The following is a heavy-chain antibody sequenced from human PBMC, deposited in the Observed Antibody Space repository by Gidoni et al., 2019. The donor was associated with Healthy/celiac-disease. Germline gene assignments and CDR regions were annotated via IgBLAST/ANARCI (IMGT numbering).Heavy chain of an antibody. V-gene: IGHV1-69*01. Sequence: QVQLVQSGAEVKKPGSSVKVSCKASGGTFSSYAISWVRQAPGQGLEWMGGIIPIFGTANYAQKFQGRVTITADESTSTAYMELSSLRSEDTAVYYCARWLGYCSSTSCYARYYYMDVWGKGTTVTVSS. J-gene: IGHJ6*03. CDR1: GGTFSSYA. D-gene: IGHD2-2*01. CDR3: ARWLGYCSSTSCYARYYYMDV. CDR2: IIPIFGTA.